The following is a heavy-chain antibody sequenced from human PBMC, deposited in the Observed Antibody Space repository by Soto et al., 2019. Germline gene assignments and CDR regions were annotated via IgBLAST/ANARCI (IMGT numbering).Heavy chain of an antibody. CDR1: GFTFSTYA. V-gene: IGHV3-23*01. J-gene: IGHJ4*02. CDR2: TNGNGGST. CDR3: AKSRWLVDLFCDD. Sequence: PGGSLRLSCVASGFTFSTYAMNWVRQAPGKGLEWVSGTNGNGGSTYYAESVKGRFTISRDNFKNTLFLQMNSLRAEDTAVYYCAKSRWLVDLFCDDWGQGTRVTVSS. D-gene: IGHD6-19*01.